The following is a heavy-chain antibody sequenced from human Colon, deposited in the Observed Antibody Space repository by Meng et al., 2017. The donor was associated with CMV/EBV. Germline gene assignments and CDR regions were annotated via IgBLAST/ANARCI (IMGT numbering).Heavy chain of an antibody. CDR1: GFTVSSNY. CDR3: AKGQGIIYD. D-gene: IGHD5/OR15-5a*01. J-gene: IGHJ4*02. Sequence: GESLKISCAASGFTVSSNYMSWVRQAPGKGLEWVSVIYSGGSTYYADSVKGRFTISRDNSKNTLYLQMNSLRADDMAVYYCAKGQGIIYDWGQGTLVTVSS. V-gene: IGHV3-66*01. CDR2: IYSGGST.